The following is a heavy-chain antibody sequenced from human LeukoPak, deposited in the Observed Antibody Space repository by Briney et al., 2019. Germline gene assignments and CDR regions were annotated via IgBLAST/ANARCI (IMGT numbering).Heavy chain of an antibody. D-gene: IGHD1-1*01. Sequence: ASVKVSCKASGYTFTSYDISWVRQAPGQGLEWMGWMNPNSGNTGYAQKFQGRVTMTRNTSISTAYMELSSLRSEDTAVYYCARGLGNDGIFDYWGQGTLVTVSS. CDR3: ARGLGNDGIFDY. V-gene: IGHV1-8*02. CDR2: MNPNSGNT. CDR1: GYTFTSYD. J-gene: IGHJ4*02.